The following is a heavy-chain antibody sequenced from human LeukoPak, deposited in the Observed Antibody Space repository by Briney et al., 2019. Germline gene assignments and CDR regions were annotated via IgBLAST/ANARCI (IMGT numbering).Heavy chain of an antibody. D-gene: IGHD6-19*01. CDR1: GFTFGDYA. V-gene: IGHV3-74*01. J-gene: IGHJ4*02. Sequence: GGSLRLSCTASGFTFGDYAMSWVRQAPGKGLVWVSRIFSGESSTNYADSVKGRFTISRDNAKNSLYLQMNSLRAEDTAVYYCAKEVENSSGWYSHFDYWGQGTLVTVSS. CDR2: IFSGESST. CDR3: AKEVENSSGWYSHFDY.